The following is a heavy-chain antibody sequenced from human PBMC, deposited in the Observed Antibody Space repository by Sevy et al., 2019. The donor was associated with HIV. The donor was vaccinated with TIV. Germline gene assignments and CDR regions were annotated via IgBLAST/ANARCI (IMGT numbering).Heavy chain of an antibody. D-gene: IGHD6-13*01. CDR3: ARGRSGRIAAGGIGLGFLLCY. V-gene: IGHV3-30-3*01. J-gene: IGHJ4*02. CDR2: ISYDGSNK. Sequence: GGSLRLSCAASGFTFSSYAMHWVRQAPGKGLEWVAVISYDGSNKYYADSVKGRFTISRDNSKNTLYLQMNSLRAEDTAVYYCARGRSGRIAAGGIGLGFLLCYWGQGTLVTVSS. CDR1: GFTFSSYA.